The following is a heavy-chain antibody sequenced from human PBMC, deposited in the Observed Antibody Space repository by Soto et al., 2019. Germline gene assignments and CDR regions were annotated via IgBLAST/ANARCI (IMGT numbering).Heavy chain of an antibody. CDR1: VFSLTTPGMG. CDR3: ARIKGITYDWIADGMDV. D-gene: IGHD1-1*01. V-gene: IGHV2-5*01. CDR2: IYWNGDD. Sequence: SGPTLVNPTQTLTLTCTFSVFSLTTPGMGVAWTRQPPGEALEWLALIYWNGDDRYRPSLRSRLTITKDVSENQVVFTMTNMDPVDTGTYYCARIKGITYDWIADGMDVWGQGTTVTVSS. J-gene: IGHJ6*02.